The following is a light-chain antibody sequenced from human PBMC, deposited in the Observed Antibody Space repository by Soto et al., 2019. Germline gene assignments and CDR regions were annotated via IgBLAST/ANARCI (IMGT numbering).Light chain of an antibody. J-gene: IGKJ3*01. CDR1: QSVSSN. CDR3: QQYNNWPFT. V-gene: IGKV3-15*01. Sequence: EIVMTQYPATLSVSPGERATLSCRASQSVSSNLAWYQQKPGQAPRLLIYGASTRATGIPARFSGSGSGTEFTLTISSLQSEDFAVYYCQQYNNWPFTFGRGTKVDIK. CDR2: GAS.